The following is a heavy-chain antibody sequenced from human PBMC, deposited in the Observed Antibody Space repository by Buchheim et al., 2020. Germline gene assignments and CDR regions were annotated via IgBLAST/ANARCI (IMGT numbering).Heavy chain of an antibody. CDR2: INPNSGGT. CDR3: ARDSYYYGSGSYYPTGYYYYGMDV. V-gene: IGHV1-2*02. Sequence: QVQLVQSGAEVKKPGASVKVSCKASGYTFTGYYMHWVRQAPGQGLEWMGWINPNSGGTNYAQKFQGRVTMTRDTSSSTAYMELSRLRSDDTAVYYCARDSYYYGSGSYYPTGYYYYGMDVWGQGTT. J-gene: IGHJ6*02. CDR1: GYTFTGYY. D-gene: IGHD3-10*01.